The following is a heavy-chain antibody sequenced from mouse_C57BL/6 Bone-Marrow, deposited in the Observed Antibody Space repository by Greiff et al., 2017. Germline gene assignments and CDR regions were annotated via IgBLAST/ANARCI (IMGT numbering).Heavy chain of an antibody. D-gene: IGHD1-1*01. Sequence: EVMLVESGGGLVQPGGSLSLSCAASGFTFTDYYMSWVRQPPGKALEWLGFIRNKANGYTTEYSASVKGRFTISRDNSQSILYLQMNALRAEDSATYYCARLNYYGSSYWFAYWGQGTLVTVSA. CDR3: ARLNYYGSSYWFAY. J-gene: IGHJ3*01. CDR1: GFTFTDYY. V-gene: IGHV7-3*01. CDR2: IRNKANGYTT.